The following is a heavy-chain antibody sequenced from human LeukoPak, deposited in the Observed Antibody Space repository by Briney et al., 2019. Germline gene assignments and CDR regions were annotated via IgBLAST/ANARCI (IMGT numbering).Heavy chain of an antibody. J-gene: IGHJ4*02. CDR2: IIPIFGTA. V-gene: IGHV1-69*13. CDR1: GGTFSSYA. CDR3: ARPAGGESGYFDY. Sequence: GASVKVSCKASGGTFSSYAISWVRQAPGQGLEWMGGIIPIFGTANYAQKFQGRVTITADESTSTAYMELSSLRSEDTAVYYCARPAGGESGYFDYWGQGTLVTVSS. D-gene: IGHD1-26*01.